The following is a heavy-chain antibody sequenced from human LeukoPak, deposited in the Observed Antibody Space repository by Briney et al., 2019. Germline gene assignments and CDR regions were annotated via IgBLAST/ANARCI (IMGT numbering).Heavy chain of an antibody. J-gene: IGHJ4*02. CDR1: GGSISSYY. V-gene: IGHV4-59*01. CDR2: IYYSGST. D-gene: IGHD3-10*01. CDR3: ARTVWFGELYYFDY. Sequence: SETLSLTCTVSGGSISSYYWSWIRQPPGKGLEWIGYIYYSGSTNYNPSLKSRVTISVDTSKNQFSLKLSSVTAADTVVYYCARTVWFGELYYFDYWGQGTLVTVSS.